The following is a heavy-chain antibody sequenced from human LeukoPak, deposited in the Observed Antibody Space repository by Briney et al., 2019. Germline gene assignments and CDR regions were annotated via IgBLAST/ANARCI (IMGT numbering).Heavy chain of an antibody. CDR3: ARDHSSSCQLFDY. CDR2: RSAYNGDT. D-gene: IGHD6-13*01. V-gene: IGHV1-18*01. CDR1: GYTFSSYG. J-gene: IGHJ4*02. Sequence: ASVKVSCKASGYTFSSYGITWVRQAPGQGLEWMGWRSAYNGDTKYAQTLQGRVTMTTDTSTYTAYMELRNLRSDDTAVYYCARDHSSSCQLFDYWGQGTLVTVSS.